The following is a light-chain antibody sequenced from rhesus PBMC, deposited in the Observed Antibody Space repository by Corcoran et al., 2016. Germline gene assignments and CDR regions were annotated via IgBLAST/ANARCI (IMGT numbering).Light chain of an antibody. Sequence: DIQMTQSPSSLSASLGDTVTITCRASPSISSWLAWYQQKPGKAPNLLIYKASSLQSGVPSRFSGSGSGTAFTLTISSLQSEDFATYYCQQYSSSPLTFGGGTKVEL. J-gene: IGKJ4*01. V-gene: IGKV1-22*01. CDR3: QQYSSSPLT. CDR1: PSISSW. CDR2: KAS.